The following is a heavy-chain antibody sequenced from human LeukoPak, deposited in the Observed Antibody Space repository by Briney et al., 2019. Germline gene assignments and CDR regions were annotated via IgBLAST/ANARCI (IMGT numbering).Heavy chain of an antibody. D-gene: IGHD2-15*01. CDR2: ITNVGDI. CDR3: TRDRGGSPTDVFDY. J-gene: IGHJ4*02. CDR1: GLTFSKSA. Sequence: GGSLRLSCAASGLTFSKSALTWVRQAPGKGLEWVSTITNVGDIFYTYSVRGRFTISRDNSKNTVYMQMDGLRAEDTAVYYCTRDRGGSPTDVFDYWGQGTLVTVSS. V-gene: IGHV3-23*01.